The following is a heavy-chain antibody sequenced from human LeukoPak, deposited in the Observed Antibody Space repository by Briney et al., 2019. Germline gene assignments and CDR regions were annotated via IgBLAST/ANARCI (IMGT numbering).Heavy chain of an antibody. CDR3: ARDPEFGSSRRYFDY. D-gene: IGHD6-6*01. CDR1: GYTFTGYY. V-gene: IGHV1-2*02. Sequence: ASVTVSFKASGYTFTGYYMHWVRQAPGQGLEWMGWINPNSGGTNYAQKFQGRVTMTRDTSISTAYMELSRLRSDDTAVYYCARDPEFGSSRRYFDYWGQGTVVTVSS. J-gene: IGHJ4*02. CDR2: INPNSGGT.